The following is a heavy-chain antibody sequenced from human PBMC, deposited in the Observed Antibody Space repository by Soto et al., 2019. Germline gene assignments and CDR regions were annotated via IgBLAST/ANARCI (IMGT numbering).Heavy chain of an antibody. CDR2: INAGNGNT. D-gene: IGHD2-15*01. V-gene: IGHV1-3*01. CDR1: GYTFTSYA. Sequence: QVQLVQSGAEVKKPGASVKVSCKASGYTFTSYAMHWVRQAPGQRLEWMGWINAGNGNTKYSQKFQGRVTITRDTSASKAYMELSSLRSEDTAVYYCARGGYCSGGSCYSLQIDYWGQGTLVTVSS. J-gene: IGHJ4*02. CDR3: ARGGYCSGGSCYSLQIDY.